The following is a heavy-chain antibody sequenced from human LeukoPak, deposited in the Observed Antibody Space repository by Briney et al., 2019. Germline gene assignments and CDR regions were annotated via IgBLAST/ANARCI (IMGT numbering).Heavy chain of an antibody. J-gene: IGHJ4*02. CDR3: ARAYTFDY. V-gene: IGHV4-34*01. CDR1: GGSFSGYY. CDR2: INHSGGT. Sequence: SETLSLTCAVYGGSFSGYYWSWIRQPPGKGLEWIGEINHSGGTNYNPSLKSRVTISVDASKNQFSLELSSVTAADTAVYYCARAYTFDYWGQGTLVTVSS.